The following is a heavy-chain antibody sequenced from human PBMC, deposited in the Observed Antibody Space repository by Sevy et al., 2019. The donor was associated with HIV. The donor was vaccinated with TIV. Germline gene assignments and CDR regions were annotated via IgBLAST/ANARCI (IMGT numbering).Heavy chain of an antibody. CDR3: ARVSIVLMVYANINWFDP. Sequence: SETLSLTCAVSGYAISSGYYWGWIRHPPGKGLAWIGSIYHSGSTYYNPSLKSRVTISVDTSKNQFSLKLSSVTAADTAVYYCARVSIVLMVYANINWFDPWGQGTLVTVSS. V-gene: IGHV4-38-2*01. CDR2: IYHSGST. D-gene: IGHD2-8*01. CDR1: GYAISSGYY. J-gene: IGHJ5*02.